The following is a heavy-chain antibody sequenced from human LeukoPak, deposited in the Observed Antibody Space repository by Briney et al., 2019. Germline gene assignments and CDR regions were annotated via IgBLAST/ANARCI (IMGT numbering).Heavy chain of an antibody. V-gene: IGHV4-4*07. J-gene: IGHJ5*02. CDR1: GGSISSYY. CDR3: TRDSGTTGEVKFDP. CDR2: IYSSGTI. D-gene: IGHD3-10*01. Sequence: SETLSLTCSVSGGSISSYYWSWIRQPAGKGLEWIGRIYSSGTITYNPSLQSRVTMSVDTSKNEFSLKMSSVTAADTAVYYCTRDSGTTGEVKFDPWGQGTLVAVSS.